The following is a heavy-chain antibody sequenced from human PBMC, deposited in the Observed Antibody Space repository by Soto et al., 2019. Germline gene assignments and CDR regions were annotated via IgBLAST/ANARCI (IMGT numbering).Heavy chain of an antibody. D-gene: IGHD1-26*01. CDR3: AGGTYYFEY. CDR1: GFTFSNYG. J-gene: IGHJ4*02. Sequence: QVQLVESGGGVVQPGRSLRLSCAASGFTFSNYGMHWVRQAPGKGLEWVAIIWYDGSNKYYVDSVKGRFTISRDNSKNTLYLQMNSLRAEDTAVYYCAGGTYYFEYWGQGTLFTVSS. CDR2: IWYDGSNK. V-gene: IGHV3-33*01.